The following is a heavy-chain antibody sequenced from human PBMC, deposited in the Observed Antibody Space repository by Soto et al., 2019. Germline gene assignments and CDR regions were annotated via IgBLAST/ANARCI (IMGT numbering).Heavy chain of an antibody. D-gene: IGHD3-16*02. CDR2: ISGSGGST. CDR3: AKDQLGELSSFDY. CDR1: GFTFSSYA. Sequence: HPGGSLRLSCAASGFTFSSYAMSWVRQAPGKGLEWVSAISGSGGSTYYADSVKGRFTISRDNSKNTLYLQMNSLRAEDTAVYYCAKDQLGELSSFDYWGQGTLVTVSS. V-gene: IGHV3-23*01. J-gene: IGHJ4*02.